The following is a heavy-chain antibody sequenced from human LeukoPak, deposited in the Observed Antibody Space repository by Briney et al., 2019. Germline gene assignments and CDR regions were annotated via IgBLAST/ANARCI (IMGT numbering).Heavy chain of an antibody. D-gene: IGHD2-15*01. CDR2: ISYDGSNK. J-gene: IGHJ4*02. Sequence: GGSLRLSCAASGFTFSSYGMHWVRQAPGKGLEWVAVISYDGSNKYYADSVKGRFTISRDNSKNTLYLQMNSLRAEDTAVYYCAKDRSSVVVVAATEFDYWGQGTLVTVTS. CDR3: AKDRSSVVVVAATEFDY. CDR1: GFTFSSYG. V-gene: IGHV3-30*18.